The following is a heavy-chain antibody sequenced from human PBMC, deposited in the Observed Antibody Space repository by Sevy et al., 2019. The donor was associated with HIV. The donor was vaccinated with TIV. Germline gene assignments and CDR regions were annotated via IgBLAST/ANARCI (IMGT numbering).Heavy chain of an antibody. Sequence: GGSLRLSCAASGFTFSSYGMHWVRQAPGKGLKWVAVIWYDGSNKYYADSVKGRFTISRDNSKNTLYLQMNSLRAEDTAVYYCARDGGRGYSYGTPPNDYWGQRTLVTVSS. CDR2: IWYDGSNK. V-gene: IGHV3-33*01. D-gene: IGHD5-18*01. J-gene: IGHJ4*02. CDR1: GFTFSSYG. CDR3: ARDGGRGYSYGTPPNDY.